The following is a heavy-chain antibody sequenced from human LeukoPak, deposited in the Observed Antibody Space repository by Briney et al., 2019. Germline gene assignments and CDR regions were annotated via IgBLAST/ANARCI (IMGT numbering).Heavy chain of an antibody. CDR3: ARDKGYCSGGSCYWFDY. V-gene: IGHV1-69*05. D-gene: IGHD2-15*01. J-gene: IGHJ4*02. CDR1: GGTFSSYA. CDR2: IIPILGTA. Sequence: GASVKVSCKASGGTFSSYAISWVRQAPGQGLEWMGGIIPILGTANYAQKFQGRVTITTDESTGTAYMELSSLRSEDTAVYYCARDKGYCSGGSCYWFDYWGQGTLVTVSS.